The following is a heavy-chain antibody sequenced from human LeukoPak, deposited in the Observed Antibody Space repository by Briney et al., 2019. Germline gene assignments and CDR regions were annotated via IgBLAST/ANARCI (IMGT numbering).Heavy chain of an antibody. CDR2: ISRTSAYI. D-gene: IGHD2-15*01. CDR3: ARDERRYCRDISCYPGDY. J-gene: IGHJ4*02. Sequence: GGSLRLYCAASGCNFNDYAMEWVRQAPGKGLEWVAAISRTSAYIYYSDSVKGRFTISRDNAKNSVYLQMDSLRAEDTAIYYCARDERRYCRDISCYPGDYWGQGTLVTVSS. V-gene: IGHV3-21*01. CDR1: GCNFNDYA.